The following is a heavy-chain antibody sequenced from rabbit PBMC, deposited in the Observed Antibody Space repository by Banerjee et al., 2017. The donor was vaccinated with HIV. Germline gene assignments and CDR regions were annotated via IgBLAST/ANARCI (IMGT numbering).Heavy chain of an antibody. CDR3: TRGVGSGGADMDL. V-gene: IGHV1S45*01. CDR2: IYTKGGST. D-gene: IGHD1-1*01. Sequence: QEQLVESGGGLVQPEGSLTLTCTASGFSLSNNYYMYWVRQAPGKGLESIACIYTKGGSTWYASWAKGRFTISKTSSTTVTLEMTSLTVADTATYFCTRGVGSGGADMDLWGPGTLVTVS. CDR1: GFSLSNNYY. J-gene: IGHJ4*01.